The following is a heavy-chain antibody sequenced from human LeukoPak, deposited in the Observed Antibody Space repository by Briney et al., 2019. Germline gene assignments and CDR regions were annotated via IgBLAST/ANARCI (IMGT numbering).Heavy chain of an antibody. CDR2: INAYNGKT. CDR1: GGTFSSYA. CDR3: ARVEDIDESLFDN. V-gene: IGHV1-18*01. J-gene: IGHJ4*02. D-gene: IGHD2-15*01. Sequence: ASVKVSCKASGGTFSSYAISWVRQAPGQGLEWMGWINAYNGKTNYAQKFQGRVTMTTDTSTSTAYMELRSLRSDDTAVYYCARVEDIDESLFDNWGQGTLVTVSS.